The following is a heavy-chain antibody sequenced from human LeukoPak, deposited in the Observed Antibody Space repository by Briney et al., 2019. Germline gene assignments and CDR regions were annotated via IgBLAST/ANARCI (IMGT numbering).Heavy chain of an antibody. CDR3: AKQRAYRGEWAFDI. D-gene: IGHD3-10*01. CDR2: IHYRGHT. V-gene: IGHV4-39*01. CDR1: IGSISSQPDY. J-gene: IGHJ3*02. Sequence: SETLSLTCTVSIGSISSQPDYWVWIRQTPGQGLEWIASIHYRGHTFYNPSLKSRITISVDTSKNRMSLWLNSVTAADTAVYYCAKQRAYRGEWAFDIWGQGTRVIVS.